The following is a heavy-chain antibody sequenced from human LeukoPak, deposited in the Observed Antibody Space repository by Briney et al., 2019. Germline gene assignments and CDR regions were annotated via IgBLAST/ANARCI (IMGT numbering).Heavy chain of an antibody. V-gene: IGHV3-30-3*01. J-gene: IGHJ4*02. CDR3: AREGYYGLGSPPSLCFDY. CDR2: TSSDLNVK. Sequence: GGSLGLSCAASGFTFRNYVIHWVRQAPGKGLEWVAVTSSDLNVKLYADSVKGRFTISRDNSRSTLYLQMNSLRPEDTAIYYRAREGYYGLGSPPSLCFDYWGQGTLVTVSS. CDR1: GFTFRNYV. D-gene: IGHD3-10*01.